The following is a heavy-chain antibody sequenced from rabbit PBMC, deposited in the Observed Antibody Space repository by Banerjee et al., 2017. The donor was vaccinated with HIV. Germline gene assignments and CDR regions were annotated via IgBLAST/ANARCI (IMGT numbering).Heavy chain of an antibody. Sequence: EESGGGLVQPEGSLTLTCTASGLDFSGSYDMCWVRQAPGKGLEWIGCITTGSGSTYYASWAKGRFTITRSTSLNTVTLQLNSLTAADTATYFCARHPTGITYWNNLWGQGTLVTVS. CDR1: GLDFSGSYD. J-gene: IGHJ4*01. CDR2: ITTGSGST. CDR3: ARHPTGITYWNNL. V-gene: IGHV1S47*01. D-gene: IGHD8-1*01.